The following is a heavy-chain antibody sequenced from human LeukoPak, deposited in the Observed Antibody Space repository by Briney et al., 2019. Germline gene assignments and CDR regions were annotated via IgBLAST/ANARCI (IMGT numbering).Heavy chain of an antibody. CDR3: AKGRGEQAYGMDV. D-gene: IGHD2-21*01. CDR1: GFTFSSYA. Sequence: HPGRSLRLSCAASGFTFSSYAMTWVRQAPGKGLEWVSGISGSGGSTYYADSVKGRFPISRDNSKNTLYLQMNSLRVEDTAVYYCAKGRGEQAYGMDVWGQGTTVTVSS. V-gene: IGHV3-23*01. CDR2: ISGSGGST. J-gene: IGHJ6*02.